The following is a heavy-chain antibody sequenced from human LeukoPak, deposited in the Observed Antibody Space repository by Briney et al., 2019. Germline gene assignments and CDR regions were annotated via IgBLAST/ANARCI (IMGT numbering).Heavy chain of an antibody. V-gene: IGHV3-7*04. CDR1: GFTFSSYW. Sequence: GGSLRLSCAASGFTFSSYWLSWVRQAPGKGLEWVANIKQDGSEKYYVDSVKGRFTISRDNAKNSLYLQMNSLRAEDTAVYYCARTIVVVIEYYLDYWGQGTLVTVSS. CDR3: ARTIVVVIEYYLDY. CDR2: IKQDGSEK. D-gene: IGHD3-22*01. J-gene: IGHJ4*02.